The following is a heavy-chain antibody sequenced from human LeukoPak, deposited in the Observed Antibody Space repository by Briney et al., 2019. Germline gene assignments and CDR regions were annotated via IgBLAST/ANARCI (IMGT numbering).Heavy chain of an antibody. Sequence: PGGSLRLSCAASGFTFSSHWMNWVRQAPGKGLEWVANINQDGSEKYYVDSVKGRFTISRDNSKNTLYLQMNSLRAEDTAVYYCARVGSSSWYYFDYWGQGTLVTVSS. D-gene: IGHD6-13*01. J-gene: IGHJ4*02. CDR2: INQDGSEK. CDR1: GFTFSSHW. V-gene: IGHV3-7*01. CDR3: ARVGSSSWYYFDY.